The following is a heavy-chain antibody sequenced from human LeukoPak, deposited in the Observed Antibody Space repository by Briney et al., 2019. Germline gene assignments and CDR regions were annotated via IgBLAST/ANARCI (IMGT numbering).Heavy chain of an antibody. Sequence: GGSLRLSCAASGFTLSSYAMTWARQAPGKGLEWVSSISASGGGTYYADSVKGRFTISRDNSRNTLYLQMNSLRAEDTAIYFCAKGDYDILTTYDYWGQGTLVTVSS. CDR2: ISASGGGT. CDR3: AKGDYDILTTYDY. V-gene: IGHV3-23*01. J-gene: IGHJ4*02. D-gene: IGHD3-9*01. CDR1: GFTLSSYA.